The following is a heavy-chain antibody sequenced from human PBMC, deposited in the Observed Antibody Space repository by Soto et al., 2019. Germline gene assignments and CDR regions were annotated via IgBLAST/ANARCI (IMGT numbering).Heavy chain of an antibody. CDR3: ARAIGYCSSGSCYTFDQ. J-gene: IGHJ4*02. D-gene: IGHD2-15*01. Sequence: GESLKISCKGSGYSFNTYWIAWVRQMPGKGLEWMGIIYPVDSDTRYSPSFQGQVTISVDKSISTAYLQWSSLKASDTAMYYCARAIGYCSSGSCYTFDQWGQGTQVTVSS. CDR1: GYSFNTYW. CDR2: IYPVDSDT. V-gene: IGHV5-51*01.